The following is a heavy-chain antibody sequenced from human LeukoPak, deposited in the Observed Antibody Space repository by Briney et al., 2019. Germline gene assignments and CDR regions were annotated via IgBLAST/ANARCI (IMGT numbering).Heavy chain of an antibody. Sequence: SSETLSLTCAVYGGSFSGYYWSWIRQPPGKGLEWIGEINHSGSTNHNPSLKSRVTISVDTSKNQFSLKLSSVTAADTAVYYCARGRNYGVHFDYWGQGTLVTVSS. D-gene: IGHD4-17*01. CDR1: GGSFSGYY. CDR3: ARGRNYGVHFDY. J-gene: IGHJ4*02. V-gene: IGHV4-34*01. CDR2: INHSGST.